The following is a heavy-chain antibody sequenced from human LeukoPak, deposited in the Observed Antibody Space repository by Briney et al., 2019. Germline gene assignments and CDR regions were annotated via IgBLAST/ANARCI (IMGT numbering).Heavy chain of an antibody. Sequence: ASVKVSCKASGYTFTGYYMHWVRQAPGQGLEWMGWINPNSGGTNYAQKFRGRVTMTRDTSITTAYMELSRLRSDETAVYYCARDGSLCGRDCYYRYFQHWGQGTLVTVSS. CDR2: INPNSGGT. CDR1: GYTFTGYY. J-gene: IGHJ1*01. D-gene: IGHD2-21*02. V-gene: IGHV1-2*02. CDR3: ARDGSLCGRDCYYRYFQH.